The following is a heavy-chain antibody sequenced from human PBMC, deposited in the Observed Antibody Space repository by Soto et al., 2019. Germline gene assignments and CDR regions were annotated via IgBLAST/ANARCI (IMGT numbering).Heavy chain of an antibody. CDR2: IYYSGST. D-gene: IGHD3-22*01. V-gene: IGHV4-31*03. J-gene: IGHJ5*02. Sequence: SETLSLTCTVSGGSISSGGYYWSWIRQHPGKGLEWIGYIYYSGSTYYNPSLKSRVTISVDTSKNQFSLKLSSVTAADTAVYYCARGPPWYHDSSGSGSVDPWGQGTLVTVSS. CDR1: GGSISSGGYY. CDR3: ARGPPWYHDSSGSGSVDP.